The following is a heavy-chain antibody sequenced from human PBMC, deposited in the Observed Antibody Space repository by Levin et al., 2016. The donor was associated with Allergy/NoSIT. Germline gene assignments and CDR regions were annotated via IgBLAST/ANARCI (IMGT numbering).Heavy chain of an antibody. V-gene: IGHV4-30-4*01. CDR3: ASYIVAVRPIMPDSGNFDL. D-gene: IGHD2-2*01. J-gene: IGHJ2*01. Sequence: SETLSLTCTVSGGSINSGDYCWSWVRQPPGKGLEWVGCFCTSGSTYNSPSLESRVSISVDVSKNHFSLKLNSVTAADTAVYYCASYIVAVRPIMPDSGNFDLWGRGTLVTVSS. CDR2: FCTSGST. CDR1: GGSINSGDYC.